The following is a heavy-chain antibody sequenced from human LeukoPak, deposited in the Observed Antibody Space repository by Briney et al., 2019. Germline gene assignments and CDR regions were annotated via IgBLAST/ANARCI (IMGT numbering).Heavy chain of an antibody. D-gene: IGHD6-19*01. J-gene: IGHJ6*02. CDR3: ARGPTSGWYYYYYGMDV. Sequence: GGSLRLSCAASGFTFSSYAMHWVRQAPGKGLEWVAVISYDGSNKYYADSVKGRFTISRDNSKNTLYLQVNSLRAEDTAVYYCARGPTSGWYYYYYGMDVWGQGTTVTVSS. V-gene: IGHV3-30-3*01. CDR1: GFTFSSYA. CDR2: ISYDGSNK.